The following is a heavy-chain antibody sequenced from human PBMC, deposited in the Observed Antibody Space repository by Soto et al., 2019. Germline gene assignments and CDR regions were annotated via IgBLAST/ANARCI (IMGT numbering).Heavy chain of an antibody. V-gene: IGHV4-39*01. Sequence: SETLSLTCTVSGGSISSSSYYWGWIRQPPGKGLEWIGSIYYSGSTYYNPSLKSRVTTSVDTSKNQFSLKLSSVTAADTAVYYCARHTTTVTTTWFDPWGQGTLVTVSS. D-gene: IGHD4-17*01. CDR1: GGSISSSSYY. CDR3: ARHTTTVTTTWFDP. CDR2: IYYSGST. J-gene: IGHJ5*02.